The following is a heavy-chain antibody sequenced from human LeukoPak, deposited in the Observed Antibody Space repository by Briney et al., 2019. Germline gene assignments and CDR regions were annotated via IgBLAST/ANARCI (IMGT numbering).Heavy chain of an antibody. V-gene: IGHV3-23*01. J-gene: IGHJ4*02. Sequence: QPGGSLRLSCAASGFTFSSYAMSWVRQAPGKGLEWVSAISGSGASTYYADSVKGRFTISRDNSKSTLYLQMNSLRAEDTAVYYCAKDDLDYYDSSGYYPDFWGQGTLVTVSS. D-gene: IGHD3-22*01. CDR3: AKDDLDYYDSSGYYPDF. CDR2: ISGSGAST. CDR1: GFTFSSYA.